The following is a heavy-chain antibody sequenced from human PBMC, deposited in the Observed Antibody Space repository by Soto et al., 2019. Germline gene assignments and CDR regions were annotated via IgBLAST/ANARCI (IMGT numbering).Heavy chain of an antibody. J-gene: IGHJ5*02. D-gene: IGHD2-15*01. Sequence: GGSLRLSCAASGFTFSSYGMHWVRQAPGKGLEWVAVIWYDGSNKYYADSVKGRFTISRDNSKNTLYLQMNSLRAEDTAVYYCARDTGVCSGGSCYSGLPNWFDPWGQGTLVTVSS. CDR3: ARDTGVCSGGSCYSGLPNWFDP. V-gene: IGHV3-33*01. CDR2: IWYDGSNK. CDR1: GFTFSSYG.